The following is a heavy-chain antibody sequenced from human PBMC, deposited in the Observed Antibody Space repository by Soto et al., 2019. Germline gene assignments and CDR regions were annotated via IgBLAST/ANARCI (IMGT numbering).Heavy chain of an antibody. V-gene: IGHV1-69*13. CDR1: GDTFSSYA. CDR3: ARAFDTSGYLNWYGP. CDR2: IIPMYGTG. J-gene: IGHJ5*02. D-gene: IGHD3-22*01. Sequence: SVKVSCKASGDTFSSYAINCVRQAPGQGLEWMGGIIPMYGTGNYAQEFQDRVNITADESTSTVYMELSGLRSEDTAVYYCARAFDTSGYLNWYGPWGQGTLVTVSS.